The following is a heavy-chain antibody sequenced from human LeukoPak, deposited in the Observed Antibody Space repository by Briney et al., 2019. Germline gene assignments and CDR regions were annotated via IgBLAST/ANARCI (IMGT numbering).Heavy chain of an antibody. V-gene: IGHV3-43*02. CDR1: GVTFSGFA. CDR3: AKESGKFDY. CDR2: ISGIGVIT. J-gene: IGHJ4*02. Sequence: PGGSLKLSCVASGVTFSGFAMNWVRQAPGKGLEWVSLISGIGVITYYADSVRGRFSISRDNTKNSLYLEMNSLRTEDAAMYYCAKESGKFDYWGQGTLVAVSS.